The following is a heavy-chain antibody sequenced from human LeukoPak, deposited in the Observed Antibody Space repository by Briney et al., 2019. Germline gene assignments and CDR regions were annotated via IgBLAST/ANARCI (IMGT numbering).Heavy chain of an antibody. CDR3: VRDGMKKLDAFDI. CDR1: GFTFSSYW. V-gene: IGHV3-74*01. CDR2: INSDGSST. J-gene: IGHJ3*02. Sequence: GGSLRLSCAASGFTFSSYWMHWVRQAPGKGLVWVSRINSDGSSTSYADSVKGRFTISRDNAKNTLYLQMNSLRAEDTAVYYCVRDGMKKLDAFDIWGQGTMVTVSS. D-gene: IGHD1-1*01.